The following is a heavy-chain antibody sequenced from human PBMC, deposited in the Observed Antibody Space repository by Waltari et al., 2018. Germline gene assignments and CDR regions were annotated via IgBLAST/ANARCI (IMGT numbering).Heavy chain of an antibody. CDR3: ARDRATRTGYVDY. J-gene: IGHJ4*02. Sequence: EVQLVESGGGLVQPGGSLRLSCAASGFTCEVYWMSWVRQARGKGLGWVGKVQGHGSGQNYVDSVKGRFTITRDNTKPILYMEMNNLRVEDTAVYYCARDRATRTGYVDYWGQGALVTVSS. V-gene: IGHV3-7*01. D-gene: IGHD2-2*01. CDR2: VQGHGSGQ. CDR1: GFTCEVYW.